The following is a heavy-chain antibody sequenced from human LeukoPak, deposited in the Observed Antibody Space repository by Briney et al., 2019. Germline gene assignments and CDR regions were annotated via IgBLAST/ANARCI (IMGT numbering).Heavy chain of an antibody. J-gene: IGHJ4*02. D-gene: IGHD2-2*03. V-gene: IGHV3-11*04. CDR3: ARYGYCSSTSCRRASSDFDY. CDR1: GFTFSDYY. CDR2: ISSSGSTI. Sequence: GGSLRLSCAASGFTFSDYYMSWIRQAPGKGLEWVSYISSSGSTIYYADSVKDRFTISRDNAKNSLYLQMNSLRAEDTAVYYCARYGYCSSTSCRRASSDFDYWGQGTLVTVSS.